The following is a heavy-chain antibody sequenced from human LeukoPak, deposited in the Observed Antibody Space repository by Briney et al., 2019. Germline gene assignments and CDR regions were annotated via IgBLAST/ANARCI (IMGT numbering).Heavy chain of an antibody. CDR2: ISGSGGST. J-gene: IGHJ4*02. CDR3: AKDLAYGSGSWAFDY. V-gene: IGHV3-23*01. Sequence: PVGSLRLSCAASGVTFSSYAMSWVRQTPGKGLEWVSDISGSGGSTYYADSVKGRFTISRDNSKKTLYLQMNSLRAEDTAVYYCAKDLAYGSGSWAFDYWGQGTLVTVSS. D-gene: IGHD3-10*01. CDR1: GVTFSSYA.